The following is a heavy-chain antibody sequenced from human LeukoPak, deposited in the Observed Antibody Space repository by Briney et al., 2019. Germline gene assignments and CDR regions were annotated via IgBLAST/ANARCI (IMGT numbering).Heavy chain of an antibody. CDR1: GFTFSSYA. Sequence: PGGSLRLSCAASGFTFSSYAMSWVRQAPGKGLEWVSAISGSGGSTYYADSVKGRFTISRDNSKNTLYLQMNSLRAEDTAVYYCATSPARLPRTSYDYWGQGTLVTVSS. V-gene: IGHV3-23*01. J-gene: IGHJ4*02. D-gene: IGHD6-25*01. CDR2: ISGSGGST. CDR3: ATSPARLPRTSYDY.